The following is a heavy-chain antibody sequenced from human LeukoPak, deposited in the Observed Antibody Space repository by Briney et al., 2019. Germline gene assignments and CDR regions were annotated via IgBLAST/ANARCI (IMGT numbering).Heavy chain of an antibody. CDR2: IYYSGST. J-gene: IGHJ4*02. CDR3: ARDHLDFAYFDY. CDR1: GGSISSGDYY. D-gene: IGHD3-9*01. Sequence: SETLSLTCTVSGGSISSGDYYWSWIRQPPGKGLEWIGYIYYSGSTYYNPSLKSRVTTSVDTSKNQFSLRLSSVTAADTAVYYCARDHLDFAYFDYWGQGTLVTVSS. V-gene: IGHV4-30-4*01.